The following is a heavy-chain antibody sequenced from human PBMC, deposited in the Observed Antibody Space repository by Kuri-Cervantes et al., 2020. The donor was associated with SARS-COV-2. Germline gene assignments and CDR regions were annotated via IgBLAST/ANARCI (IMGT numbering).Heavy chain of an antibody. CDR1: GFTFSGYT. CDR3: ARELSRYSGSYSDY. CDR2: ISGSGSYI. Sequence: GESLKISCVGTGFTFSGYTMNWVRQAPGKAPQWVSSISGSGSYIYYADSVKGRFTISRDSAKNSLYLQMNSLRGEDTAVYYCARELSRYSGSYSDYWGQGTLVTVSS. D-gene: IGHD1-26*01. V-gene: IGHV3-21*01. J-gene: IGHJ4*02.